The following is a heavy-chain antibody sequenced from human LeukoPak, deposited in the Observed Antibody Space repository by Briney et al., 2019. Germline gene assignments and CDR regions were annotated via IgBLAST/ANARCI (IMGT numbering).Heavy chain of an antibody. CDR1: GFTFSSYS. CDR2: ISSSRSYI. D-gene: IGHD1-26*01. CDR3: ARLVGATRPIGFVDH. J-gene: IGHJ4*02. V-gene: IGHV3-21*01. Sequence: GGSLRLSCAASGFTFSSYSMSWVRQVPGKGLEWVSSISSSRSYIYYADSVNGRFTISRDNAKNSLYLQMNSLRAEDTALYYCARLVGATRPIGFVDHWGQGTLVTVSS.